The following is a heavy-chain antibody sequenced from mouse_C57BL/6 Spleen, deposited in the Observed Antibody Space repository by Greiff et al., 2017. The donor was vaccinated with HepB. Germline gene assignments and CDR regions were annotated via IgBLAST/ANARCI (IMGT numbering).Heavy chain of an antibody. V-gene: IGHV1-82*01. CDR1: GYAFSSSW. CDR2: IYPGDGDT. J-gene: IGHJ1*03. D-gene: IGHD1-1*01. Sequence: RVESGASVKISCKASGYAFSSSWMNWVKQRPGKGLEWIGRIYPGDGDTNYNGKFKGKATLTADKSSSTAYMQLSSLTSEDSAVYFCARSRGYYGPFDVWGTGTTVTVSS. CDR3: ARSRGYYGPFDV.